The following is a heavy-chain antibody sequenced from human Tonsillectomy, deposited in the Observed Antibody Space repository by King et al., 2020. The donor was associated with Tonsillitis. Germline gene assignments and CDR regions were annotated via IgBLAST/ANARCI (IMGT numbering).Heavy chain of an antibody. Sequence: VQLVESGGGLVQPGGSLRLSCAASGFTFSSYAMSWVRQAPGKGLEWVPAISGSGGSIYYANSVKGRLTISRDNDKNTLYLQMNSLRAEDTAVYYCAKDKKGIGKAFDIWGQGTMVTVSS. J-gene: IGHJ3*02. V-gene: IGHV3-23*04. CDR3: AKDKKGIGKAFDI. CDR2: ISGSGGSI. CDR1: GFTFSSYA.